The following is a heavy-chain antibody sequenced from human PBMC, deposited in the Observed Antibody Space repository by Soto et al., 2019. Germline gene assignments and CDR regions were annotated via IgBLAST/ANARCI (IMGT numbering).Heavy chain of an antibody. Sequence: SETLSLTCTVSGCSISSGYYYWSWIRQPPGKGLEGIGYIYYSGSTYYNPSLKSRVTISVDTSKNQFSLKLSSVTAADTAVYYCASVAYFNEFELWGQGILVSVS. D-gene: IGHD3-10*01. CDR2: IYYSGST. CDR3: ASVAYFNEFEL. CDR1: GCSISSGYYY. V-gene: IGHV4-30-4*01. J-gene: IGHJ4*02.